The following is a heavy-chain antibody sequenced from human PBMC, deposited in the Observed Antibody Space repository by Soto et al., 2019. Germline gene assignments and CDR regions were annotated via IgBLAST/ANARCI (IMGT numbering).Heavy chain of an antibody. CDR2: IYYSGST. D-gene: IGHD3-3*01. Sequence: SETLSLTCTVSGGSISSGDYYWSWIRQPPGKGLEWIGYIYYSGSTYYNPSLQSRVTISVDTSKNQFSLKLSSVTAADTAVYYCARGKSGRLYGYWGQGILVTVSS. V-gene: IGHV4-30-4*01. CDR3: ARGKSGRLYGY. CDR1: GGSISSGDYY. J-gene: IGHJ4*02.